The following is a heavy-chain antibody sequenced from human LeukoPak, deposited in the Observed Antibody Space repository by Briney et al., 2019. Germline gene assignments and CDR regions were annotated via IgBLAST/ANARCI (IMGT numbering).Heavy chain of an antibody. CDR2: IYYSGST. CDR3: ARADRDGYNQIGLDY. CDR1: GGSISSSSYY. J-gene: IGHJ4*02. D-gene: IGHD5-24*01. V-gene: IGHV4-39*01. Sequence: PSETLSLTCTVSGGSISSSSYYWGWIRQPPGKGLEWIGSIYYSGSTYYNPSLKSRVTISVDTSKNQFSLKLSSVTAADTAVYYCARADRDGYNQIGLDYWGQGTLVTVSS.